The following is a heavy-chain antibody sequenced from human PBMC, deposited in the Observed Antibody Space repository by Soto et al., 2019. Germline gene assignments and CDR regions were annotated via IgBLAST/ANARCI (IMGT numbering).Heavy chain of an antibody. V-gene: IGHV1-18*01. D-gene: IGHD6-6*01. CDR1: GYTFASYG. Sequence: ASVKVSCKASGYTFASYGINWVRQAPGLGLEWMGWISGYNGNTKYAQKFRGRVTMTTDTSTSTAYMELRSLRSDDTALYYCARDGIAARPTPDYWGQGTLVTVSS. CDR3: ARDGIAARPTPDY. CDR2: ISGYNGNT. J-gene: IGHJ4*02.